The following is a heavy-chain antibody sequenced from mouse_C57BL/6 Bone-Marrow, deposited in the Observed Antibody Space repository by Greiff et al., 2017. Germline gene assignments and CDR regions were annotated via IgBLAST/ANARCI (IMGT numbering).Heavy chain of an antibody. J-gene: IGHJ1*03. CDR3: ARCTTVVRHWYFDV. V-gene: IGHV1-81*01. Sequence: QVQLQQSGAELARPGASVKLSCKASGYTFTSYGISWVKQRTGQGLEWIGEIYPRSGSTNYNEKFKGKATFTADTSSNTAYMQLSSLTTEDSAIYYSARCTTVVRHWYFDVWGTGTTVTVSS. D-gene: IGHD1-1*01. CDR2: IYPRSGST. CDR1: GYTFTSYG.